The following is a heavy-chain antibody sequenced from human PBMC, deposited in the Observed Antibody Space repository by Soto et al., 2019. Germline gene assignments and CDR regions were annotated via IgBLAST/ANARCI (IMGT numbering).Heavy chain of an antibody. J-gene: IGHJ4*02. D-gene: IGHD5-12*01. CDR3: AAGGGLPRYY. Sequence: QLQLQESGSGLVKPSQTLSLTCAVSGGSISSGGYSWSWIRQPPGKGLEWIGYIYHSGSTYYNPSRESRASISVDRSKSQFSLTLRSVTAADTAVYYCAAGGGLPRYYWGQGTLVTVSS. V-gene: IGHV4-30-2*01. CDR1: GGSISSGGYS. CDR2: IYHSGST.